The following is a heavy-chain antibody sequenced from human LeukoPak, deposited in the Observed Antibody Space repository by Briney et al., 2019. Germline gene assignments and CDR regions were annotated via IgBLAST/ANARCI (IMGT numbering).Heavy chain of an antibody. CDR3: ARRRYYYGSGSSLHNWFDP. CDR1: GGSFSGYY. CDR2: INHSGST. J-gene: IGHJ5*02. D-gene: IGHD3-10*01. Sequence: SETLSLTCAVYGGSFSGYYWSWIRQPPGKGLEWIGEINHSGSTNYNPSLKSRVTISVDTSKDQFSLKLSSVTAADTAVYYCARRRYYYGSGSSLHNWFDPWGQGTLVTVSS. V-gene: IGHV4-34*01.